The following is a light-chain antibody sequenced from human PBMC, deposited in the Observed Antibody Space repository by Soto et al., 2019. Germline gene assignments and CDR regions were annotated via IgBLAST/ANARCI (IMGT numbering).Light chain of an antibody. CDR1: SSNIGGNT. J-gene: IGLJ3*02. CDR2: ENN. V-gene: IGLV1-44*01. CDR3: AAWDDSLKGPV. Sequence: QSVLTQPPSTSGTPGQRVTMSCSGSSSNIGGNTVNWYQQFPGTAPKLLIYENNQRPSGVPDRFSGSKSGTSASLAISWRQSDDEADYHCAAWDDSLKGPVFGGGTKLTVL.